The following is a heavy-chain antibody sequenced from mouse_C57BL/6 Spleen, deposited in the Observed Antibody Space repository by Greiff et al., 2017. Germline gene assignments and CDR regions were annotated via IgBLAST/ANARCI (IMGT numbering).Heavy chain of an antibody. J-gene: IGHJ2*01. Sequence: QVQLQQPGTELVKPGASVKLSCKASGYTFTSYWMHWVKQRPGQGLEWIGNINPSNGGTNYNEKFKSKATLTVDKASSTAYMQLSSLTSEDSAVYNCARPSTTVESRYYFDYWGQGTTLTVSS. D-gene: IGHD1-1*01. V-gene: IGHV1-53*01. CDR1: GYTFTSYW. CDR2: INPSNGGT. CDR3: ARPSTTVESRYYFDY.